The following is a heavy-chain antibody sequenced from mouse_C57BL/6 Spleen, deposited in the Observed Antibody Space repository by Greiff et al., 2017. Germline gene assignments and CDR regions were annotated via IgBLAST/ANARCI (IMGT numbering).Heavy chain of an antibody. Sequence: QVQLQQPGAELVKPGASVKLSCKASGYTFTSYWMHWVKQRPGQGLEWIGMIHPNSGSTNYNEKFKSKATLTVDKSSSTAYMQLSSLTSEDSAVYYCARSGYDHYFDYWGQGTTLTVSS. J-gene: IGHJ2*01. CDR1: GYTFTSYW. V-gene: IGHV1-64*01. D-gene: IGHD2-3*01. CDR3: ARSGYDHYFDY. CDR2: IHPNSGST.